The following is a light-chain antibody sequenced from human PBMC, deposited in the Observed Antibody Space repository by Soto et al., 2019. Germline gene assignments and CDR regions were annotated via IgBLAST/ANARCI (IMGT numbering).Light chain of an antibody. J-gene: IGLJ2*01. CDR3: QAWDSSAHVV. CDR2: QNH. V-gene: IGLV3-1*01. CDR1: KLGDKY. Sequence: SYELTQPPSVSVSPGQTASITCSGDKLGDKYACWYQQKPGQSPVLVIYQNHKRPSGIPERFSGSNSGNTATLTISGTQAMDEADYYCQAWDSSAHVVFGGGTKLTVL.